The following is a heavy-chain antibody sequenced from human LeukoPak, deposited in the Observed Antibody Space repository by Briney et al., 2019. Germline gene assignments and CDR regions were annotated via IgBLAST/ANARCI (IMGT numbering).Heavy chain of an antibody. Sequence: PGGSLRLSCAASGFTFSSYWMHWVRQARGKGLVWVSRISTDGFSTIYADSVKGRFTISRDNAKNSLFLQMNSLRAEDTAVYYCARDCSSTSCLLGGRDYWGQGTLVTVSS. V-gene: IGHV3-74*01. CDR1: GFTFSSYW. D-gene: IGHD2-2*01. J-gene: IGHJ4*02. CDR2: ISTDGFST. CDR3: ARDCSSTSCLLGGRDY.